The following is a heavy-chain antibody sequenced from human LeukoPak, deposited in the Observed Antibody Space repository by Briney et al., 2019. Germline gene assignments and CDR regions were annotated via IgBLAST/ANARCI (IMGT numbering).Heavy chain of an antibody. D-gene: IGHD6-19*01. CDR2: ISNSGSDM. CDR1: GFTFSSYN. J-gene: IGHJ4*02. V-gene: IGHV3-21*05. Sequence: GGSLRLSCAASGFTFSSYNMNWVRQAPGKGPEWVSFISNSGSDMYYRDSVKGRFTVSRDNSKNTLYLQMNSLRPEDTAVYYCAGDWGRRYSSGWYGDFDYWGQGTLVTVSS. CDR3: AGDWGRRYSSGWYGDFDY.